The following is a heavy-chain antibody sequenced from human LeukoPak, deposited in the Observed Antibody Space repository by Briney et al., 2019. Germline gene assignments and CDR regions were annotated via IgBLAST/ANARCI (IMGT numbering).Heavy chain of an antibody. CDR2: ISGGGTTI. CDR3: GRAFPPLRTAAAGDY. V-gene: IGHV3-11*04. CDR1: GFIFSDYY. Sequence: GGSLRLSCAASGFIFSDYYMSWIRQAPGKGLEWISYISGGGTTIYYADSVKGRFTISRDNAKNSLYLQMDSLRAEDTAVYFCGRAFPPLRTAAAGDYWGQGTLVTVSS. J-gene: IGHJ4*02. D-gene: IGHD6-13*01.